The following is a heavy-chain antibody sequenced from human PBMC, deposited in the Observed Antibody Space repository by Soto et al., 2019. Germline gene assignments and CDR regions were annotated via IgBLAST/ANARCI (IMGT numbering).Heavy chain of an antibody. D-gene: IGHD4-17*01. J-gene: IGHJ5*02. Sequence: ASVKVSCKASASTFTGYTINWVRQAPGQGLEWMGWISTFNGNTEYAGNFEGRVTMTTNTSTTTAYMELTSLTFDDTAVYFCARGTVTSGRWFGPWGQGTLVTVSS. CDR3: ARGTVTSGRWFGP. CDR1: ASTFTGYT. CDR2: ISTFNGNT. V-gene: IGHV1-18*04.